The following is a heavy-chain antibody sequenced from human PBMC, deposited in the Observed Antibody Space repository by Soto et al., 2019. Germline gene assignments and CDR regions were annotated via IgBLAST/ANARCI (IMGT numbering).Heavy chain of an antibody. D-gene: IGHD6-13*01. CDR3: ASRIAAAGNDY. J-gene: IGHJ4*02. CDR1: GFTFSSYA. CDR2: ISYDGSNK. Sequence: GSLRLSCAASGFTFSSYAMHWVRQAPGKGLEWVAVISYDGSNKYYADSVKGRFTISRDNSKNTLYLQMNSLRAEDTAVYYCASRIAAAGNDYWGQGTLVTVSS. V-gene: IGHV3-30-3*01.